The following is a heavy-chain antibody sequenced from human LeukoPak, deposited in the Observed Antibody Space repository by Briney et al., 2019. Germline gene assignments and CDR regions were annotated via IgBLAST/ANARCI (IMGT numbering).Heavy chain of an antibody. CDR3: ARLRGYTAMVQRHWYFDL. CDR2: IYYSGST. V-gene: IGHV4-39*07. Sequence: SETLSLTCTVSGGSISSSSYYWGWIRQPPGKGLEWIGSIYYSGSTYYNPSLKSRVTISVDTSKNQFSLKLSSVTAADTAVYYCARLRGYTAMVQRHWYFDLWGRGTLVTVSS. D-gene: IGHD5-18*01. J-gene: IGHJ2*01. CDR1: GGSISSSSYY.